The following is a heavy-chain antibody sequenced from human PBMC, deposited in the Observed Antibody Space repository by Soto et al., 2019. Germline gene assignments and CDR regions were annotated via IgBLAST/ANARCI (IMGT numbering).Heavy chain of an antibody. D-gene: IGHD3-22*01. CDR3: AKGPFYYDSSGYYFEGYYYYGMDV. V-gene: IGHV3-23*01. Sequence: PGGSPRISCAACGFTFSSYAMSWVRQEPGKGLERVSAISGSGGSTYYADSVKGRFTISRDNSKNTLYLQMNSLRAEDTAVYYCAKGPFYYDSSGYYFEGYYYYGMDVWGQGTTLTVSS. J-gene: IGHJ6*02. CDR1: GFTFSSYA. CDR2: ISGSGGST.